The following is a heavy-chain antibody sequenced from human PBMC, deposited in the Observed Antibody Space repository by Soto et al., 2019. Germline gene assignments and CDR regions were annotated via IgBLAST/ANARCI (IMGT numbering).Heavy chain of an antibody. CDR1: GGSINSYW. J-gene: IGHJ4*02. Sequence: RSETLSLTCSVSGGSINSYWWSWIRQPAGKGLEWIGRVYSSGTTDYNPSLNSRATMSVETSKNQFSLKLSSVTAADTAVYYCARDIGSYAYGEGYWGQGIQVTVS. CDR2: VYSSGTT. D-gene: IGHD3-10*01. V-gene: IGHV4-4*07. CDR3: ARDIGSYAYGEGY.